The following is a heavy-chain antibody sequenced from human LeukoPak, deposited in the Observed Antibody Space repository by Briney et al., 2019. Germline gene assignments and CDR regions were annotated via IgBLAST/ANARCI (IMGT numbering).Heavy chain of an antibody. V-gene: IGHV3-30*02. CDR2: IRYDGTSK. D-gene: IGHD1-26*01. CDR1: GFTFSSSG. Sequence: GGSLRLSCAASGFTFSSSGMLWVRHAPGKGLEWVAFIRYDGTSKYYADSVKGRFTISRDNSKNTVYLQMNSLRAEDTAVYYCAKETRGSYSDYWGQGTLVTVSS. CDR3: AKETRGSYSDY. J-gene: IGHJ4*02.